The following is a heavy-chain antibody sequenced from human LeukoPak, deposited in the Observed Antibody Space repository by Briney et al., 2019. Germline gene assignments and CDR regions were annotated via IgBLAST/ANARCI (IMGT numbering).Heavy chain of an antibody. CDR2: IIPIFGTA. J-gene: IGHJ5*02. D-gene: IGHD3-10*01. V-gene: IGHV1-69*05. CDR3: ALAMVRGVIMDGVNWFDP. Sequence: SVKVSCKASGGTFSSYAISWVRQAPGQGLEWMGGIIPIFGTANYAQKFQGRVTITTDESTSTAYMELSSLRSEDTAVYYCALAMVRGVIMDGVNWFDPWGQGTLVTVSS. CDR1: GGTFSSYA.